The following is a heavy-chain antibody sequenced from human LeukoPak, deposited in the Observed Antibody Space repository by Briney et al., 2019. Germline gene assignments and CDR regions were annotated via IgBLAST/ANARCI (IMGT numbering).Heavy chain of an antibody. CDR2: ISGDGGST. J-gene: IGHJ6*02. CDR1: GLNLADYA. Sequence: GGSLRLSCAASGLNLADYAMHWVRQAPGKGLEWVSLISGDGGSTYYADSVKGRFTVSRDNNKNSLYLQMNSLRTEDTALYYCGKVTYRGFYDDYGLDVWGQGTTVAVSS. D-gene: IGHD3-16*01. CDR3: GKVTYRGFYDDYGLDV. V-gene: IGHV3-43*02.